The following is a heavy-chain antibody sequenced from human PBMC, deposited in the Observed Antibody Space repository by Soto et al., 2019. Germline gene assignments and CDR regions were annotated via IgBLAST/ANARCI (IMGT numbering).Heavy chain of an antibody. J-gene: IGHJ4*03. CDR2: ISAYNGNT. D-gene: IGHD3-3*01. CDR1: GYTFTSYG. CDR3: ARDPDYDLWSCYRIAGYLDY. Sequence: SSVKVSCKASGYTFTSYGISWVRQAPGQGLEWMGWISAYNGNTNYAQKLQGRVTMTTDTSTSTAYMELRSLRSDDTAVYYCARDPDYDLWSCYRIAGYLDYWG. V-gene: IGHV1-18*01.